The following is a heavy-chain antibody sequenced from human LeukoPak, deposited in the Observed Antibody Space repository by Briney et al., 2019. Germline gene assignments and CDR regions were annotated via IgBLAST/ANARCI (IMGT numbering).Heavy chain of an antibody. V-gene: IGHV1-2*02. CDR3: ARRPDDYCYYMDV. Sequence: ASVKVSCKASGYTFTGYYMHWVRQAPGQGLEWMGWINPNSGGTNYAQKFQGRVTMTRDTSISTAYMELSRLRSDDTAVYYCARRPDDYCYYMDVWGKGTTVTVSS. CDR1: GYTFTGYY. J-gene: IGHJ6*03. CDR2: INPNSGGT.